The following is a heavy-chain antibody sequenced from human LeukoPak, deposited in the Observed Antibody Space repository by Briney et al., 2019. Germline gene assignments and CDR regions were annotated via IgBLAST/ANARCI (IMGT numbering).Heavy chain of an antibody. Sequence: SETLSLTCTVSGGSISTYYWTWIRQPPGKGLEWVGNVYYTGTTYYNPSLKSRLTLAVDTSKNQFSLKLNSVTTADTAVYLCARDCGGDSYLGAFDIWGQGTLVTVSS. D-gene: IGHD2-21*02. CDR3: ARDCGGDSYLGAFDI. V-gene: IGHV4-59*13. CDR1: GGSISTYY. CDR2: VYYTGTT. J-gene: IGHJ3*02.